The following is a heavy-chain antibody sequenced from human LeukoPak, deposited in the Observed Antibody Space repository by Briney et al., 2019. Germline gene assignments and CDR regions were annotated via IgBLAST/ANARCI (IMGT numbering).Heavy chain of an antibody. Sequence: ASVNVSCKASGYTFTSYYIHWVRQAPGQGLEWMGIINPSGGSTNYAQKFQGRVTMTRDTSTSTFYMELSSLGSEDTAVYYCARDAVPAAKYCFDYWGQGTLVTVSS. CDR1: GYTFTSYY. V-gene: IGHV1-46*01. CDR3: ARDAVPAAKYCFDY. J-gene: IGHJ4*02. D-gene: IGHD2-2*01. CDR2: INPSGGST.